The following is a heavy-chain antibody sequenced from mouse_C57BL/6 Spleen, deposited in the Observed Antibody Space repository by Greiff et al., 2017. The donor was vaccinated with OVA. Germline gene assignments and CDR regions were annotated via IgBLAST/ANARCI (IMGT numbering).Heavy chain of an antibody. J-gene: IGHJ3*01. Sequence: EVKLMESGGDLVKPGGSLKLSCAASGFTFSSYGMSWVRQTPDKRLEWVATISSGGSYTYYPASVKGRFTISRDNAKNTLYLQMSSLKSEDTAMYYCARHEGANWDGAWFAYWGKGTLVTVSA. CDR2: ISSGGSYT. V-gene: IGHV5-6*01. CDR1: GFTFSSYG. CDR3: ARHEGANWDGAWFAY. D-gene: IGHD4-1*01.